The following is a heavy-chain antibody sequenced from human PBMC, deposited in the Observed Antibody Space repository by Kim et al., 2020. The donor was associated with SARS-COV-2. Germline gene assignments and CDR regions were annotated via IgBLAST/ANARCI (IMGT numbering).Heavy chain of an antibody. D-gene: IGHD4-17*01. CDR1: GGSFSGHF. J-gene: IGHJ3*02. Sequence: SETLSLTCAVYGGSFSGHFWNWIRQSPGKGLEWIGEINHIGGTNHNPSLKGRVITSVDTSKNQFSLKLASLTAADTAVYFCARGTMTTDYIRAFAIWG. CDR2: INHIGGT. CDR3: ARGTMTTDYIRAFAI. V-gene: IGHV4-34*01.